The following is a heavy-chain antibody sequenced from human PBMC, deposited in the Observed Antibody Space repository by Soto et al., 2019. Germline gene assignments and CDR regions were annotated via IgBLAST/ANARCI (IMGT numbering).Heavy chain of an antibody. D-gene: IGHD3-9*01. J-gene: IGHJ4*02. CDR1: GGSISSYY. CDR2: IYYSGST. V-gene: IGHV4-59*08. CDR3: ARLAPVYYDILTGYFDY. Sequence: QVQLQESGPGLVKPSETLSLTCTVSGGSISSYYWSWIRQPPGKGLEWIGYIYYSGSTNYNPSLKSRVTISVDTSKNQFSLKLSSVTAADTAVYYCARLAPVYYDILTGYFDYWGQGTLVTVSS.